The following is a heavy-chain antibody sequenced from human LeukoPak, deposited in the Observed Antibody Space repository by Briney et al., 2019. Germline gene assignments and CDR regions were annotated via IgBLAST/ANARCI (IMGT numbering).Heavy chain of an antibody. J-gene: IGHJ4*02. V-gene: IGHV4-59*08. Sequence: SETLSLTCTVSGGFSNNYWSWIRQPPGKGLEWIGYMYYSGSTSYNPSLKRRVTISVDTSKSQFSLNLRSVTAADTAVYQCVGEYCSGGSCFFDYWGQGTLVTVSS. CDR2: MYYSGST. CDR1: GGFSNNY. D-gene: IGHD2-15*01. CDR3: VGEYCSGGSCFFDY.